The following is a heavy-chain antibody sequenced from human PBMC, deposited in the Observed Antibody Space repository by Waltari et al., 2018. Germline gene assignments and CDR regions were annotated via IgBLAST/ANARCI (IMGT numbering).Heavy chain of an antibody. CDR1: GGSFSGYY. J-gene: IGHJ4*01. V-gene: IGHV4-34*01. D-gene: IGHD3-10*01. CDR2: INHSGST. CDR3: SRPYGSGSYSDY. Sequence: QVQLQQWGAGLLKPSETLSLTCAVYGGSFSGYYWSWIRQPPGKGLEWIGEINHSGSTNYNPSLKSRVTISVDTSKNQFSLKLSAVTAADTAVYYCSRPYGSGSYSDYWGQEPWSPSPQ.